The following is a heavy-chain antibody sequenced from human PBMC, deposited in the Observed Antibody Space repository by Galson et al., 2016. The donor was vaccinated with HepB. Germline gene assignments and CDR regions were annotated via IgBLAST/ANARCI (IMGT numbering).Heavy chain of an antibody. Sequence: PALVKPTQTLKLTCTFSGFSLTTGAVGVGWIRQPPQKALEWLALIFGDDDERYSPSLESRLTITKDTSTNQVVLTMTSMDPVNTATYYCARSGDGDSHWGPGILVTVSS. CDR2: IFGDDDE. V-gene: IGHV2-5*02. D-gene: IGHD4-17*01. J-gene: IGHJ4*02. CDR3: ARSGDGDSH. CDR1: GFSLTTGAVG.